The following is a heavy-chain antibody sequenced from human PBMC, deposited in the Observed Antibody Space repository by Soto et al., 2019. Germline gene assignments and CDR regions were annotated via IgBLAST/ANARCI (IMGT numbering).Heavy chain of an antibody. CDR3: ARLNYYDSSGPQGNDY. CDR2: IYPGDSDT. V-gene: IGHV5-51*01. CDR1: GYSFTSYW. Sequence: GESLKISCKGSGYSFTSYWIGWVRQMPGKGLEWMGIIYPGDSDTRYSPSFQGQVTISADKSISTAYLQWSSLKASDTAMYYCARLNYYDSSGPQGNDYWGQGTLVTVSS. D-gene: IGHD3-22*01. J-gene: IGHJ4*02.